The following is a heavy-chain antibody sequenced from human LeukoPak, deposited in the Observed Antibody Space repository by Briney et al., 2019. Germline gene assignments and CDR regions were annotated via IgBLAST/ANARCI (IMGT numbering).Heavy chain of an antibody. Sequence: ASVKVSCKASGYTFTGYYMHWVRQAPGQGLEWMGWINPNSGGTNYAQKFQGRATMTRDTSISTAYMELSRLRSDDTAVYYCARSPIVVVPAAIDYWGQGTLVTVSS. D-gene: IGHD2-2*01. CDR3: ARSPIVVVPAAIDY. CDR2: INPNSGGT. J-gene: IGHJ4*02. CDR1: GYTFTGYY. V-gene: IGHV1-2*02.